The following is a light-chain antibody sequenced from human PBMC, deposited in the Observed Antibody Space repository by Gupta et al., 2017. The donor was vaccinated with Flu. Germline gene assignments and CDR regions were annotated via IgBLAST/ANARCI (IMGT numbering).Light chain of an antibody. CDR1: QSISSY. CDR2: AAS. CDR3: QQSYSTPWT. Sequence: DIQMTQSPSSPSASVGDRVTITCRASQSISSYLNWYQQKPGKAPKLLISAASTLQSGVPSRFSGSGSGTDFTLTISSLQPEDFATYYCQQSYSTPWTFGQGTKVEIK. V-gene: IGKV1-39*01. J-gene: IGKJ1*01.